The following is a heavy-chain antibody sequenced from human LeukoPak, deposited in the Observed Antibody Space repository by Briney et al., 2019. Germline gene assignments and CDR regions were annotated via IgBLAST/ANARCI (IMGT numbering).Heavy chain of an antibody. D-gene: IGHD4-17*01. CDR3: AKGPDYGDYED. Sequence: GGSLRLSCAASGFTFSSYAMSWVRRAPGKGLEWVSAISGSGGSTYYADSVKGRFTISRDNSKNTLYLQMNSLRAEDTAVYYCAKGPDYGDYEDWGQGTLVTVSS. J-gene: IGHJ4*02. CDR2: ISGSGGST. V-gene: IGHV3-23*01. CDR1: GFTFSSYA.